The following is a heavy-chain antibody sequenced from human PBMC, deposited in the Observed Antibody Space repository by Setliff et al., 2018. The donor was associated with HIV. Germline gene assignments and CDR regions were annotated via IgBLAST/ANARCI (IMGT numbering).Heavy chain of an antibody. V-gene: IGHV3-7*01. Sequence: GGSLRLSCAASGFSFSDYYLSWVRQTPGKGLEWVTNISPDGRQKGYVDSVRGRFTISRDNAKNSLYLQMNSLRGEDTAVYFCVPHYHVEWGQGTLVTVSS. CDR1: GFSFSDYY. CDR3: VPHYHVE. D-gene: IGHD3-10*01. CDR2: ISPDGRQK. J-gene: IGHJ4*02.